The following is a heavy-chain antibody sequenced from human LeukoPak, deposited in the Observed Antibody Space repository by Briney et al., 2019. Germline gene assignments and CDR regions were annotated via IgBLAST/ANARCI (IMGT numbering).Heavy chain of an antibody. J-gene: IGHJ5*02. V-gene: IGHV1-2*02. D-gene: IGHD3-22*01. Sequence: ASVKVSCKASGYTFTGYDVHWVRQAPGQGPEWMGWINPNRGGTNYAQKVQGRVTMTRDTSISTAYMELSRLRSDDTAVYYCAREYYDSSGYYYMPRDWFDPWGQGTLVTVSS. CDR3: AREYYDSSGYYYMPRDWFDP. CDR1: GYTFTGYD. CDR2: INPNRGGT.